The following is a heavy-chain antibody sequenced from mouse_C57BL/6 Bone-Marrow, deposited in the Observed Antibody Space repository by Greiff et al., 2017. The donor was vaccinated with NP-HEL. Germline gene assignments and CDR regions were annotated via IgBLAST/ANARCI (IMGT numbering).Heavy chain of an antibody. J-gene: IGHJ3*01. Sequence: EVQLQQSGAELVRPGASVKLSCTASGFTIKDDYMHWVKQRPEQGLEWIGWIDPENGDTEYASKFQGKATITADTSSNTAYLQLSSLTSEDTAVYYCTTYHGGFAYWGQGTLVTVSA. CDR2: IDPENGDT. V-gene: IGHV14-4*01. CDR3: TTYHGGFAY. CDR1: GFTIKDDY.